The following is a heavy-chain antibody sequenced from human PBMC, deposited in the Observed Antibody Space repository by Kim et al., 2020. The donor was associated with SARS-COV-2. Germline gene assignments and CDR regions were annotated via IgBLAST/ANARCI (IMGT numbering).Heavy chain of an antibody. CDR2: IKEDGSEK. CDR3: ARDVPYSNGWDFDY. Sequence: GGSLRLSCAASGFTFSSCWMNWVRQAPGKGLEWVANIKEDGSEKCYVDSVKGRFTISRDNAKKSLYLQMNSLRDEDTAVYYCARDVPYSNGWDFDYWGRGTLVTVSS. D-gene: IGHD6-19*01. J-gene: IGHJ4*02. V-gene: IGHV3-7*01. CDR1: GFTFSSCW.